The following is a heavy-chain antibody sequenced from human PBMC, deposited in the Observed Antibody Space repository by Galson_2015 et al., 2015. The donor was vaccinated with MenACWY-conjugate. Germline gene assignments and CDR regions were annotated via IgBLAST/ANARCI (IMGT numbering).Heavy chain of an antibody. Sequence: SLRLSCAASGFTFSSYWMHWVRHAPGKGLVWVSRINSDGSSTSYADSVKGRFTISRDNSKNTLYLQMNSLRAEDTAVYYCARTGGVPPRACDYWGQGTLVTVSS. D-gene: IGHD2-15*01. CDR2: INSDGSST. CDR3: ARTGGVPPRACDY. CDR1: GFTFSSYW. J-gene: IGHJ4*02. V-gene: IGHV3-74*01.